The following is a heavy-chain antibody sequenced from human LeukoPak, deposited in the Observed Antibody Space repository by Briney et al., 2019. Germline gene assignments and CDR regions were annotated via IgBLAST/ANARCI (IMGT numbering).Heavy chain of an antibody. Sequence: GRSLRLSCTASGFTFGDYAMSWVRQAPGKGLEWVGFIRSKAYGGTTEYAASVKGRFTISRDDSKSIAYLQMNSPKTEDTAVYYCTRDRTTVTTGLDYWGQGTLVTVSS. CDR1: GFTFGDYA. CDR2: IRSKAYGGTT. CDR3: TRDRTTVTTGLDY. D-gene: IGHD4-17*01. J-gene: IGHJ4*02. V-gene: IGHV3-49*04.